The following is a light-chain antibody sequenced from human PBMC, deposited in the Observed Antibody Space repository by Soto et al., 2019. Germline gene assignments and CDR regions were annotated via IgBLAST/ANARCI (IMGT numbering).Light chain of an antibody. V-gene: IGLV2-8*01. CDR1: SSDVGGYNY. J-gene: IGLJ2*01. Sequence: QSALTQPPSASGSPGQSVAISCTGTSSDVGGYNYVSWYQQHPGKAPKLMIYEVNKRPSGVPDRFSGSKSGNTASLTVSGLQAEDEADYFCASWDDSQNVVLFGGGTKLTVL. CDR3: ASWDDSQNVVL. CDR2: EVN.